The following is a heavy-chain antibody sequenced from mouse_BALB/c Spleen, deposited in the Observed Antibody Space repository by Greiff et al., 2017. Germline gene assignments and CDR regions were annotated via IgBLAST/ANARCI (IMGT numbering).Heavy chain of an antibody. Sequence: QVQLQQSGAELVRPGVSVKISCKGSGYTLTDSAMHWVKQSHAKSLEWIGVISTYYGDASYNQKFKGKATMTVDKSSSTAYMELARLTSEDSAIYYCAREVYYYGSSYTDYWGQGTTLTVSS. CDR3: AREVYYYGSSYTDY. V-gene: IGHV1S137*01. J-gene: IGHJ2*01. D-gene: IGHD1-1*01. CDR2: ISTYYGDA. CDR1: GYTLTDSA.